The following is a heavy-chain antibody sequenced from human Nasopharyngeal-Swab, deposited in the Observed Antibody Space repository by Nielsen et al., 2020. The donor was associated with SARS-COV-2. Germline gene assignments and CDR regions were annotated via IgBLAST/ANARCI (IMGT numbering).Heavy chain of an antibody. CDR3: ARDPLRFGEGYYYYYGMDV. D-gene: IGHD3-10*01. J-gene: IGHJ6*02. CDR1: GFTFSSSS. Sequence: GGSLRLSCAASGFTFSSSSMNWVRQAPGKGLEWVSSISSSSSYIYYADPVKGRFTISRDNAKNSLYLQMNSLRAEDTAVYYCARDPLRFGEGYYYYYGMDVWGQGTTVTVSS. V-gene: IGHV3-21*01. CDR2: ISSSSSYI.